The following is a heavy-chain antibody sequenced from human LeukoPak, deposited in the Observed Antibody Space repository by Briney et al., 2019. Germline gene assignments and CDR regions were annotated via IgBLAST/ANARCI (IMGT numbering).Heavy chain of an antibody. J-gene: IGHJ4*02. CDR1: DGSISSHY. Sequence: SEPLSLTCTVSDGSISSHYWSWIRQPPGKGLEWIGYIYYSGSTSYNPSLKSRVTISVDTSKNQFSLKLNSVTAADTAVYYCARDIGNYGSGSYDYWGQGTLVTVSS. V-gene: IGHV4-59*11. D-gene: IGHD3-10*01. CDR2: IYYSGST. CDR3: ARDIGNYGSGSYDY.